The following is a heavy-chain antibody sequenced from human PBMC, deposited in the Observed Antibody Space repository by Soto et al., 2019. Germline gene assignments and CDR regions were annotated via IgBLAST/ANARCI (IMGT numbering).Heavy chain of an antibody. V-gene: IGHV1-2*02. CDR3: ARNMDYYYGPGSGNGHVF. CDR2: INPKFGDT. CDR1: GYTFTAYY. Sequence: QVQLVQSGAEVKEPGDSVRVSCEASGYTFTAYYIHWVRQAPGQGLEWMGWINPKFGDTTYAQDFQGRVSMPRDMSISTVYTELSSLTSDDTAIYYCARNMDYYYGPGSGNGHVFWGQGNTVTV. J-gene: IGHJ6*02. D-gene: IGHD3-10*01.